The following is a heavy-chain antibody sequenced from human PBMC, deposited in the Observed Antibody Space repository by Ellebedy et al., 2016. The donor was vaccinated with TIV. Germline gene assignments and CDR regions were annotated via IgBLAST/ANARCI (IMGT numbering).Heavy chain of an antibody. V-gene: IGHV3-30*04. CDR3: ARAGSSDPGVLGIDY. D-gene: IGHD6-6*01. CDR2: LSYDGNHK. J-gene: IGHJ4*02. Sequence: GESLKISCSASGFTFSSYAMHWDRQAPGKGLEWVAVLSYDGNHKYYADYVKGRLTISRDNSKNTLYLQMNSLRAEDTAVYYCARAGSSDPGVLGIDYWGQGTLVTVSS. CDR1: GFTFSSYA.